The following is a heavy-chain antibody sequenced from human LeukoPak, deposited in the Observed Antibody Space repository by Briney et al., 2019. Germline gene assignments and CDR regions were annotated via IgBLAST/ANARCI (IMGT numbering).Heavy chain of an antibody. CDR3: VRDPIHNSSPSAPGTDGFDP. J-gene: IGHJ5*02. Sequence: ASVRVSCMASVYTFTDYFIHWVRQAPGPGLGWMGWINPNSGATNYAQNFQGRVTMTRDTSITTAYMDLSSLRSDDTAVYYCVRDPIHNSSPSAPGTDGFDPWGQGTLVTVSS. V-gene: IGHV1-2*02. CDR2: INPNSGAT. D-gene: IGHD6-13*01. CDR1: VYTFTDYF.